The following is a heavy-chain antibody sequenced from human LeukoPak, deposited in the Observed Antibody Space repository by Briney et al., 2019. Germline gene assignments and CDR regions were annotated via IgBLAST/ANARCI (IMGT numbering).Heavy chain of an antibody. CDR3: ARGDSSPWYFDL. J-gene: IGHJ2*01. Sequence: PSETLSLTCTVSSGSISSYYWSWIRQPPGKGLEWIGYIYYSGSTNYNPSLKSRVTISVDTSKNQFSLKLSSVTAADTAVYYCARGDSSPWYFDLWGRGTLVTVSS. CDR2: IYYSGST. V-gene: IGHV4-59*01. D-gene: IGHD6-13*01. CDR1: SGSISSYY.